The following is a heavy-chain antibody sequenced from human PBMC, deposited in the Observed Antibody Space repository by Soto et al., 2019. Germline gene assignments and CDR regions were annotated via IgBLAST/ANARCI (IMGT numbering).Heavy chain of an antibody. CDR1: RYTFTGYY. Sequence: VKVSCKASRYTFTGYYMHWGRQAPGQGLEWMGWINPNSGGTNYAQKFQGWVTMTRDTSISTAYMELSRLRSDDTAVYYCARSLEVGATDYWGQGTLVTVSS. V-gene: IGHV1-2*04. D-gene: IGHD1-26*01. CDR3: ARSLEVGATDY. CDR2: INPNSGGT. J-gene: IGHJ4*02.